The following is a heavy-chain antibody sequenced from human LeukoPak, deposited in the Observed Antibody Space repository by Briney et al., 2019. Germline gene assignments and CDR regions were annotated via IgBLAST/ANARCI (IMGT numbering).Heavy chain of an antibody. D-gene: IGHD2-15*01. CDR2: IYYSGST. CDR1: GGSISSSSYY. J-gene: IGHJ4*02. CDR3: ARDGRRDVVVASHVSY. Sequence: PSETLSLTCTVSGGSISSSSYYWGWIRQPPGKGLEWIGSIYYSGSTYYNPSLKSRVTISVDTSKNQFSLKLSSVTAADTAVYYCARDGRRDVVVASHVSYWGQGTLVTVSS. V-gene: IGHV4-39*07.